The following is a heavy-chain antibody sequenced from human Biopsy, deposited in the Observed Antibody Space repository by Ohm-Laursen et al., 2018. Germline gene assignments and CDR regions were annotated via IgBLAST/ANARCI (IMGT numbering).Heavy chain of an antibody. Sequence: SETLSLTCSVSGAPMTDYFWSWIWQPAGKGLEWIGRAYPSGTTYYNPSLKGRVTISKDTSKNQFSLQVNSVTAADTAVYYCARTPRDSFWSGSYKRGLWFDPWGQGTLVIVSS. V-gene: IGHV4-4*07. CDR1: GAPMTDYF. CDR2: AYPSGTT. CDR3: ARTPRDSFWSGSYKRGLWFDP. D-gene: IGHD3-3*01. J-gene: IGHJ5*02.